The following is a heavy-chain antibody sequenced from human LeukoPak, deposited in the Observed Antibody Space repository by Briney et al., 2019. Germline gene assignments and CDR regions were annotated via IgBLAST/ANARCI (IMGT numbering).Heavy chain of an antibody. D-gene: IGHD3-3*01. CDR1: GFTFSSYA. Sequence: GGSLRLSCSASGFTFSSYAIHWVRQAPGKGLEYVSAISDNGGSTYYADSVKGRFTISRDNSKNTLYLQMNSLRAEDTAVYYCARGQGYDFWSGLGYWFDPWGQGTLVTVSS. CDR2: ISDNGGST. CDR3: ARGQGYDFWSGLGYWFDP. J-gene: IGHJ5*02. V-gene: IGHV3-64*04.